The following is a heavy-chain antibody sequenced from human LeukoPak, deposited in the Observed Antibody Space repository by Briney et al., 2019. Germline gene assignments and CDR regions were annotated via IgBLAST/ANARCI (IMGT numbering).Heavy chain of an antibody. CDR3: ANSGWSPKA. CDR2: IRYDGSKK. CDR1: GCTFSSYG. V-gene: IGHV3-30*02. Sequence: GGSLRLSCAASGCTFSSYGMHWVRQAPGKGLEWVAFIRYDGSKKYYADSVKGRFTISRDNSKNTLYLQMNSLRAEDTAVYSCANSGWSPKAWGQGTLVTVSS. D-gene: IGHD6-19*01. J-gene: IGHJ5*02.